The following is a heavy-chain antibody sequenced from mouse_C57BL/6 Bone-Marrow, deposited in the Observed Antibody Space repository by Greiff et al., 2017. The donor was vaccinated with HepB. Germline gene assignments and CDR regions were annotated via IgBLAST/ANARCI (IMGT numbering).Heavy chain of an antibody. D-gene: IGHD2-5*01. CDR3: APSYYSNSFAY. V-gene: IGHV1-69*01. CDR1: GYTFTSYW. J-gene: IGHJ3*01. Sequence: VKLQESGAELVMPGASVKLSCKASGYTFTSYWMHWVKQRPGQGLEWIGEIDPSDSYTNYNQKFKGKSTLTVDKSSSTAYMQLSSLTSEDSAVYYCAPSYYSNSFAYWGQGTLVTVSA. CDR2: IDPSDSYT.